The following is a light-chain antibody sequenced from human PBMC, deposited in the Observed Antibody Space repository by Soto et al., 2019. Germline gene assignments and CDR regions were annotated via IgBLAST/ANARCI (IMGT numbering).Light chain of an antibody. J-gene: IGKJ2*01. CDR1: LSISSY. V-gene: IGKV1-5*03. CDR3: QQYHTYPFT. CDR2: QAS. Sequence: DIQMTQSPTFLSASVGDRVTITCRASLSISSYLAWYHQKPGQAPKLLIYQASTLENGVPSRISGSGSGTEFTLTISSLQPDDFATYHCQQYHTYPFTFGQGTKLEI.